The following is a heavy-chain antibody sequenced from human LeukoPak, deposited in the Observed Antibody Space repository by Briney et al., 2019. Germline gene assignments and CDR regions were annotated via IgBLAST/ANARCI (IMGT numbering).Heavy chain of an antibody. CDR1: GYTFTAYY. CDR3: ATYGWLVQGFYIDY. V-gene: IGHV1-2*02. J-gene: IGHJ4*02. D-gene: IGHD6-19*01. CDR2: INPNSGST. Sequence: ASVKVSCKASGYTFTAYYMHWVRQTPGQGLEWMGWINPNSGSTNYAQKFQGRVTMTRDTSISTAYMELNTLRSEDTAVYYCATYGWLVQGFYIDYWGEGTLVTVSS.